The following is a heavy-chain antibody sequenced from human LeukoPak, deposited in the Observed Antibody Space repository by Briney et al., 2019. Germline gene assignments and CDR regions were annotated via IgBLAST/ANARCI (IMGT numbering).Heavy chain of an antibody. CDR3: AKDGGYCSSTSCSLDN. V-gene: IGHV3-23*01. Sequence: GGSLRLSCAASGFTFSNYAMSWVRQAPGKGLEWVSGISASGGSTYYADSVKGRFTSSRDNSKNTLYLQMNSLRAEDTAVYYRAKDGGYCSSTSCSLDNWGQGTLVTVSS. CDR2: ISASGGST. D-gene: IGHD2-2*03. J-gene: IGHJ4*02. CDR1: GFTFSNYA.